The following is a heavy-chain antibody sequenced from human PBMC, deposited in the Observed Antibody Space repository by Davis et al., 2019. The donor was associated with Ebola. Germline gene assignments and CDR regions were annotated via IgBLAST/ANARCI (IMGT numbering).Heavy chain of an antibody. V-gene: IGHV4-39*01. CDR2: IYYSGST. D-gene: IGHD3-22*01. J-gene: IGHJ3*02. CDR1: GGSISSRSYY. CDR3: ARRSGYYLGDAFDI. Sequence: PSETLSLTCTVSGGSISSRSYYWAWIRQPPGKGLEWIGYIYYSGSTYYNPSLKSRVTISVDRSKNQFSLKLSSVTAADTAVYYCARRSGYYLGDAFDIWGQGTMVTVSS.